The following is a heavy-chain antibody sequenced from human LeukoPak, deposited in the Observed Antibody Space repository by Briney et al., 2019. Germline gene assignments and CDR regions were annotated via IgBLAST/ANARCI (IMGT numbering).Heavy chain of an antibody. V-gene: IGHV4-31*03. CDR3: ARGISGGTIFGVVITYLDY. CDR1: GGSISSGGYY. CDR2: IYYSGST. D-gene: IGHD3-3*01. J-gene: IGHJ4*02. Sequence: SQTLSLTCTVSGGSISSGGYYWSWIRQHPGKGLEWIGYIYYSGSTYYNPSLKSRVTISVDTSKNQFSLKLSSVTAADTAVYYCARGISGGTIFGVVITYLDYWGQGTLVTVSS.